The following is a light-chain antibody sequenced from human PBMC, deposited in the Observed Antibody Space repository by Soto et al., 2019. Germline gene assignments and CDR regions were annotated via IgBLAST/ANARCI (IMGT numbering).Light chain of an antibody. CDR3: QQYGSSAS. Sequence: EIVLTQSPATLSLSPGERATLSCRASQSVSSYLAWYQQKPGLAPRLILYDTPFRATGIPDRFSGSGSGTDFTLTISRLDPEDFAVYYCQQYGSSASFGQGTKVDIK. CDR2: DTP. V-gene: IGKV3D-20*01. J-gene: IGKJ1*01. CDR1: QSVSSY.